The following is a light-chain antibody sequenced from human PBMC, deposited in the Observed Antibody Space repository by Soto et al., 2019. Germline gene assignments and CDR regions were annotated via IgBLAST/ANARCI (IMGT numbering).Light chain of an antibody. CDR1: QGVSSSY. J-gene: IGKJ4*01. V-gene: IGKV3-20*01. CDR2: GAS. Sequence: EIVLTQSPGTLSLSPGERATLSCRASQGVSSSYLAWYQQKPGQAPRLLVYGASSRATGIPDRFSGSGSGTDFTLTISRLEPEDVAVYYWQQHDKLVTFGGGTKVEIK. CDR3: QQHDKLVT.